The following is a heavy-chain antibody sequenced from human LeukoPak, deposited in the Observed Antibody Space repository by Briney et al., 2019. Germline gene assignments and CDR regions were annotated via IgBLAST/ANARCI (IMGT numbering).Heavy chain of an antibody. Sequence: GGSLRLSCAASGFTFSDYYMSWIRQAPGKGLEWVSYISSSGSTIYYADSVKGRFTISRDNAKNSLYLQMSSLRAEDTAVYYCARDYGSGQYYYGMDVWGQGTTVTVSS. CDR3: ARDYGSGQYYYGMDV. V-gene: IGHV3-11*01. J-gene: IGHJ6*02. CDR2: ISSSGSTI. D-gene: IGHD3-10*01. CDR1: GFTFSDYY.